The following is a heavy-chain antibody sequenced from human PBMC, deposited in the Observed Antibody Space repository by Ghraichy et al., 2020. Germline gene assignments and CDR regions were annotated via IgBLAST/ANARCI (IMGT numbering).Heavy chain of an antibody. D-gene: IGHD5-24*01. V-gene: IGHV4-59*12. J-gene: IGHJ4*02. Sequence: SETLSLACTVSGGSTSSYFCGWLRQPPGKGLEWIAYICYSGSTIYNPSLKSRVTISIDTSKNQFSLTLSSVTAADAAVYYCARGGDGNNSPLRFHYWGQGSLVTGSS. CDR2: ICYSGST. CDR3: ARGGDGNNSPLRFHY. CDR1: GGSTSSYF.